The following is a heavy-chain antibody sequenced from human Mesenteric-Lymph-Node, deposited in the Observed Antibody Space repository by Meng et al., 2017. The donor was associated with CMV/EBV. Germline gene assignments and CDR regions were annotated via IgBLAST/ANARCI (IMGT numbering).Heavy chain of an antibody. CDR1: GYTFTSYD. CDR3: VRGGFLEWLYLGDYGMDV. D-gene: IGHD3-3*01. J-gene: IGHJ6*02. CDR2: MKPNSGNT. V-gene: IGHV1-8*03. Sequence: ASVKVSCKASGYTFTSYDINWVRQATGQGLEWMGWMKPNSGNTGYAQKFQGRVTITRNTSISTAYMELSSLRSENTAVYYCVRGGFLEWLYLGDYGMDVWGQGTTVTVSS.